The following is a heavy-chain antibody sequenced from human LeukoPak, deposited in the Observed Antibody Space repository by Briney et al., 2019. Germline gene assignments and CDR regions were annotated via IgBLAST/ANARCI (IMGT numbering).Heavy chain of an antibody. CDR1: GGSINSYY. V-gene: IGHV4-59*01. D-gene: IGHD4-17*01. CDR3: ARSRTTVTLSVDY. J-gene: IGHJ4*02. Sequence: SETLSLTCTVSGGSINSYYWSWIRQPPGKGLEWIGYIYYSGSTNYNPSLKSRVTISVDTSKNQFSLKLSSVTAADTAVYYCARSRTTVTLSVDYWGQGTLVTVSS. CDR2: IYYSGST.